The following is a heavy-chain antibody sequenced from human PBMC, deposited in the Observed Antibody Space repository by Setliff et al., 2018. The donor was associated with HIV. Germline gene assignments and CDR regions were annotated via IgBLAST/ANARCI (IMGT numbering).Heavy chain of an antibody. CDR1: GFTFDDYT. CDR2: ISWDGDST. D-gene: IGHD4-17*01. V-gene: IGHV3-43*01. J-gene: IGHJ4*02. CDR3: VKGVEYGDYGSDY. Sequence: PGGSLRLSCAASGFTFDDYTMHWVRQAPGKGLEWVSLISWDGDSTYYADSVKGRFTISRDNSKNSLYLQMNSLRTEDTALYYCVKGVEYGDYGSDYWGQETLVTVSS.